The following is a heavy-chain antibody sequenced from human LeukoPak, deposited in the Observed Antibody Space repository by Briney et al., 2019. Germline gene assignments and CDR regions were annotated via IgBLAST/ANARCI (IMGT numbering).Heavy chain of an antibody. Sequence: ASVKFSCKASGYTFTSYGISWVRQAPGQGLEWMGWISAYNGNTNYAQKLQGRVTMTTDTSTSTAYMELRSLRSDDTAVYYCARTPPIVVVVPAAMYYWGQGTLVTVSS. CDR3: ARTPPIVVVVPAAMYY. CDR2: ISAYNGNT. D-gene: IGHD2-2*01. CDR1: GYTFTSYG. J-gene: IGHJ4*02. V-gene: IGHV1-18*01.